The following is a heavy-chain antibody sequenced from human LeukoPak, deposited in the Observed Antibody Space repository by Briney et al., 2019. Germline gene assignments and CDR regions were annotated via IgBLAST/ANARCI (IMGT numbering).Heavy chain of an antibody. CDR3: ARLSSGGSDY. Sequence: SETLSLTCTVPGGSISSSSYYWGWLRQPPGKGLEWIGSIYYSGSTYYNPSLKSRVTISVDTSKNQFSLKLSSVTAADTAVYYCARLSSGGSDYWGQGTLVTVSS. D-gene: IGHD2-15*01. CDR2: IYYSGST. V-gene: IGHV4-39*01. CDR1: GGSISSSSYY. J-gene: IGHJ4*02.